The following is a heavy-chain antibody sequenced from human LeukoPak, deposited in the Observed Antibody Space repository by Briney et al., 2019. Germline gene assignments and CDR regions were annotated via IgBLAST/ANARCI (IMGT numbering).Heavy chain of an antibody. CDR1: GGSISSYY. CDR3: ARDLGYSTSHPLDY. D-gene: IGHD6-13*01. J-gene: IGHJ4*02. V-gene: IGHV4-4*07. CDR2: VFTTGSA. Sequence: SETLSLTCTVSGGSISSYYWSWIRQPAGKGLEWIGRVFTTGSANYNPSLKSRVTMSVDTSKNQFSLKLSSVTAADTAVYYCARDLGYSTSHPLDYWGQGTLVTVSS.